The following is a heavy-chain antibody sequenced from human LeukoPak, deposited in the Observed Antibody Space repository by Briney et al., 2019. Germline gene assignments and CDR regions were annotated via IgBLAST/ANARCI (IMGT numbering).Heavy chain of an antibody. V-gene: IGHV3-23*01. Sequence: PGGSLRLSCAASGFTFSSYAMTWVRQAPGKGLDWVSSISDFGGSTYYADSVKGRFTISRDNAKNSLYLQMNSLRAEDTALYYCARDHRGGYCSGGSCWNDAFDIWGQGTMVTVSS. CDR1: GFTFSSYA. D-gene: IGHD2-15*01. CDR3: ARDHRGGYCSGGSCWNDAFDI. J-gene: IGHJ3*02. CDR2: ISDFGGST.